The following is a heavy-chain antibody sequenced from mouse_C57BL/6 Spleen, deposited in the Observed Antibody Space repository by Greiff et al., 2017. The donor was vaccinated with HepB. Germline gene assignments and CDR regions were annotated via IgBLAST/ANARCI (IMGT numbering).Heavy chain of an antibody. V-gene: IGHV1-74*01. CDR3: VIEEIDYGSSLLAMDY. CDR1: GYTFTSYW. D-gene: IGHD1-1*01. J-gene: IGHJ4*01. Sequence: VQLQQSGAELVKPGASVKVSCKASGYTFTSYWMHWVKQRPGQGLEWIGRIHPSDSDTNYNQKFKGKATLTVDKSSSTAYMQLSSLTSEDSAVYYWVIEEIDYGSSLLAMDYWGQGTSVTVSS. CDR2: IHPSDSDT.